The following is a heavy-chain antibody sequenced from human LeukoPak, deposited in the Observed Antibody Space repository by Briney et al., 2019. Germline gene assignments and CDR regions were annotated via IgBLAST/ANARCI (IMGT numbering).Heavy chain of an antibody. V-gene: IGHV3-48*01. J-gene: IGHJ4*02. D-gene: IGHD4-23*01. Sequence: GGSLRLSCAASGFTFSSYSMNWVRQAPGKGLEWVSYISSSGSTIYYADSVKGRFTISRDDSKNTLYLQMNSLRAEDTAVYYCARRAGGYSHPYDYWGQGISVTVSS. CDR3: ARRAGGYSHPYDY. CDR1: GFTFSSYS. CDR2: ISSSGSTI.